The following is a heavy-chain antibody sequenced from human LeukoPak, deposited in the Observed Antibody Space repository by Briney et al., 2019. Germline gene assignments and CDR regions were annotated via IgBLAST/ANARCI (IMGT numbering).Heavy chain of an antibody. Sequence: ASVKVSCKASGGTFSSYAISWVRQAPGQGLEWMGGIIPIFGTANYAQKFQGRVTITADESTSTAYMELSSLRSEDTAVYYCARDHYGKFPNDAFDIWGQGTLVTVSS. J-gene: IGHJ3*02. V-gene: IGHV1-69*13. CDR1: GGTFSSYA. D-gene: IGHD3-10*01. CDR3: ARDHYGKFPNDAFDI. CDR2: IIPIFGTA.